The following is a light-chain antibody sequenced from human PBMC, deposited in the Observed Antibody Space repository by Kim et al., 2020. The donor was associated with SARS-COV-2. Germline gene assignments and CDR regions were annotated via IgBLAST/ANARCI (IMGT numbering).Light chain of an antibody. J-gene: IGLJ1*01. V-gene: IGLV2-14*03. CDR3: SSYTGSSTVGV. Sequence: QSALTQPASVSGSPGQSVTISCTGTSSDVGSYKYVSWYQQYPGKAPKLMIYDVTNRPSGVSNRFSGSKSGNTASLTISGLQADDEADYYCSSYTGSSTVGVFGTGTKVTVL. CDR2: DVT. CDR1: SSDVGSYKY.